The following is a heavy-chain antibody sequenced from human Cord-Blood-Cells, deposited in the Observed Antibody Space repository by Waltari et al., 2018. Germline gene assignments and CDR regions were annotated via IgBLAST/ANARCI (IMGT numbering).Heavy chain of an antibody. CDR3: ARPYGSSGYYYTPYAFDI. J-gene: IGHJ3*02. CDR1: GASFSGYS. D-gene: IGHD3-22*01. Sequence: QVQLQQWGAGLSKPSETLSLTCAVYGASFSGYSSSWTRQTPGKGLEWIGEINHSGSTNYNPSLKSRVTISVDTSKNQFSLKLSSVTAADTAVYYCARPYGSSGYYYTPYAFDIWGQGTMVTVSS. CDR2: INHSGST. V-gene: IGHV4-34*01.